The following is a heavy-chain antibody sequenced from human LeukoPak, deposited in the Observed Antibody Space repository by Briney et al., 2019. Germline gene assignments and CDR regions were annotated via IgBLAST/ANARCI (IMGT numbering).Heavy chain of an antibody. V-gene: IGHV3-49*03. D-gene: IGHD5-18*01. Sequence: GGSLRLSCTASGFTFGDYAMSWFRQAPGKGLEWVGFIRSKAYGGTTEYAASVKGRFTISRDDSKSIAYLQMNSLKTEDTAVYYCTRESGGYSYGPNYWGQGTLVTVSS. J-gene: IGHJ4*02. CDR1: GFTFGDYA. CDR2: IRSKAYGGTT. CDR3: TRESGGYSYGPNY.